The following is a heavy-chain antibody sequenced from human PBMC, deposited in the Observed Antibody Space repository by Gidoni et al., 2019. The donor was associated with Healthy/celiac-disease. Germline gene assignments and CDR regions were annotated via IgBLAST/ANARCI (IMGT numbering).Heavy chain of an antibody. V-gene: IGHV3-48*02. CDR3: ASTSALAIAQNYYDSKVGAFDI. CDR2: ISSSSSTI. D-gene: IGHD3-22*01. J-gene: IGHJ3*02. Sequence: AASGFTFSSYSMNWVRQAPGKGLEWVSYISSSSSTIYYADSVKGRFTISRDNAKNSLYLQMNSLRDEDTAVYYCASTSALAIAQNYYDSKVGAFDIWGQGTMVTVSS. CDR1: GFTFSSYS.